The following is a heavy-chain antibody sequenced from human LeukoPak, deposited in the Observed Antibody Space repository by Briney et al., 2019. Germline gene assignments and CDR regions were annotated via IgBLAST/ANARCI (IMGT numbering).Heavy chain of an antibody. V-gene: IGHV3-30*04. D-gene: IGHD5-24*01. CDR1: GFTFSSYA. Sequence: PGGSLRLSCAASGFTFSSYAMHWVRQAPGKGLEWVAVISYDGSNKYYADSVKGRFTISRYNSKNTLYLQMNSLRAEDTAVYYCARSRWLQFFYYYFDYWGQGTLVTVSS. CDR3: ARSRWLQFFYYYFDY. J-gene: IGHJ4*02. CDR2: ISYDGSNK.